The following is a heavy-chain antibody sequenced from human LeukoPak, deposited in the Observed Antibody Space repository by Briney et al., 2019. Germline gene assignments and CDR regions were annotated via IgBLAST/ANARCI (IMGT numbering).Heavy chain of an antibody. CDR1: GFTFSSYT. J-gene: IGHJ4*02. CDR2: ISYDGSNK. CDR3: AKGAGYYDSSGYDY. Sequence: PGGSLRLSCAASGFTFSSYTMHWVRQAPGKGLDWVTVISYDGSNKYYADSVKGRFTISRDNSKNTLYLQMNSLRAEDTAVYYCAKGAGYYDSSGYDYWGQGTLVTVSS. D-gene: IGHD3-22*01. V-gene: IGHV3-30*04.